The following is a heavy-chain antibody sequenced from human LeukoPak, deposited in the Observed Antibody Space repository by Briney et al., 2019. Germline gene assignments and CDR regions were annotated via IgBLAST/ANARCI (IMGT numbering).Heavy chain of an antibody. CDR1: GGSFSNYY. V-gene: IGHV4-59*08. CDR3: ARTDSGRSSFRFAY. J-gene: IGHJ4*02. D-gene: IGHD6-19*01. Sequence: PSETLSLTCTVSGGSFSNYYWSWIRQPPGKGLEWIGYVYYSGNTNYNPSLTSRVTMSVDTSKNQFSLKLNSVTAADTAVYYCARTDSGRSSFRFAYWGQGTLVTVSS. CDR2: VYYSGNT.